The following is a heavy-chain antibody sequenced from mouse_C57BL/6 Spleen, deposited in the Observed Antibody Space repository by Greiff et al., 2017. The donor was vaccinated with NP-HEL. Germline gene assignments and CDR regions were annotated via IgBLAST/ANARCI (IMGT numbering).Heavy chain of an antibody. J-gene: IGHJ3*01. D-gene: IGHD2-4*01. CDR3: TLWGYYDYDPFAY. V-gene: IGHV14-4*01. CDR1: GFNIKDDY. Sequence: EVQLQQSGAELVRPGASVKLSCTASGFNIKDDYMHWVKQRPEQGLEWIGWIDPENGDTEYASKFQGKATITADTSSNTAYLQLSSLTSEDTAVYYCTLWGYYDYDPFAYWGQGTLVTVSA. CDR2: IDPENGDT.